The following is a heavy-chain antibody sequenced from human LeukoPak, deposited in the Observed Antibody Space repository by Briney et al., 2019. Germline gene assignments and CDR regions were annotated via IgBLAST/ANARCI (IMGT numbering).Heavy chain of an antibody. CDR3: AMWGSIDAFGI. J-gene: IGHJ3*02. CDR1: GGSISSYY. V-gene: IGHV4-59*01. D-gene: IGHD2-21*01. CDR2: IYYSGST. Sequence: PSETLSLTCTVSGGSISSYYWSWIRQPPGKGLEWIGYIYYSGSTNYNPSLKSRVTISVDTSKNQFSLKLSSVTAADTAVYYCAMWGSIDAFGIWGQGTMVTVSS.